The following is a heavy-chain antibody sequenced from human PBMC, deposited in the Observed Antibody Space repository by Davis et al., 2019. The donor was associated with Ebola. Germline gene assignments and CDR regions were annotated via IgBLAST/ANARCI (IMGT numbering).Heavy chain of an antibody. V-gene: IGHV1-18*01. CDR1: GYTFTNYG. CDR3: ARAVAMVLPYNWFDP. CDR2: ISAYNGNR. D-gene: IGHD3-10*01. Sequence: ASVKVSCKASGYTFTNYGISWVRQAPGQGLEWMGWISAYNGNRNYAQKLQGRVTMTTDTSTSTAYMELRSLRSDDTAVYYCARAVAMVLPYNWFDPWGQGTLVTVSS. J-gene: IGHJ5*02.